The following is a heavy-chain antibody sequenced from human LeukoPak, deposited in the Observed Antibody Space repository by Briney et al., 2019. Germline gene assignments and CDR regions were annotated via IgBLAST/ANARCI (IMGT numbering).Heavy chain of an antibody. CDR3: ARLLDGSGYSTTYYFDY. Sequence: GESLKISCKGSGYSFTSYWIGWVRQMPGKGLEWMGIIYPGDSDTRYSPSFQGQVTISADKSISTAYLQWSSLKASDTAMYYCARLLDGSGYSTTYYFDYWGQGTLVTVSS. V-gene: IGHV5-51*01. J-gene: IGHJ4*02. CDR2: IYPGDSDT. CDR1: GYSFTSYW. D-gene: IGHD3-22*01.